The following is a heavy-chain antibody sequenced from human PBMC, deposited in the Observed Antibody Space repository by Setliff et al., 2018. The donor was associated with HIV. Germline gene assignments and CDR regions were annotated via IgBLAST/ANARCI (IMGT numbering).Heavy chain of an antibody. Sequence: SETLSLTCTVSGGSIRSSTYYWGWSRQPPGKGLEWIGSIYYSGSTYYNPSLNSRVTISVDTPKNQFSLRLSSVTAAYTAVYYCARRGDYYYDSSGAGGAFDIWGQGTMVTVSS. J-gene: IGHJ3*02. D-gene: IGHD3-22*01. V-gene: IGHV4-39*01. CDR1: GGSIRSSTYY. CDR3: ARRGDYYYDSSGAGGAFDI. CDR2: IYYSGST.